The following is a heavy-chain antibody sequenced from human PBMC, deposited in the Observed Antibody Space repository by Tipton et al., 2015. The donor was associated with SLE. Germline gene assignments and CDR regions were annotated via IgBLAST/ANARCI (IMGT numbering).Heavy chain of an antibody. V-gene: IGHV4-39*01. CDR1: GGSISSSSYY. CDR3: ASYSGWYGSYDYYYYMDV. CDR2: IYYSGST. J-gene: IGHJ6*03. Sequence: LRLSCTVSGGSISSSSYYWGWIRQPPGKGLEWIGSIYYSGSTYYNPSLKSRVTISVDTSKNQFSLKLSSVTAADTAVYYCASYSGWYGSYDYYYYMDVWGKGTTVTVSS. D-gene: IGHD6-19*01.